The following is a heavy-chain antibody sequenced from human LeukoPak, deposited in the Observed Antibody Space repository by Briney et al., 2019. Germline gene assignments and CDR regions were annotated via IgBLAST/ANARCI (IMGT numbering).Heavy chain of an antibody. Sequence: GGSLRPSCAASGFTFSSYAMSWVRQAPGKGLEWVSAISGSGGNTYYADSVKGRFTISRDNSKNTLYLQLNSLRADDTAVYYCAKGSGSTRYYFDYWGQGTLVTVSS. CDR2: ISGSGGNT. D-gene: IGHD5-12*01. CDR1: GFTFSSYA. V-gene: IGHV3-23*01. CDR3: AKGSGSTRYYFDY. J-gene: IGHJ4*02.